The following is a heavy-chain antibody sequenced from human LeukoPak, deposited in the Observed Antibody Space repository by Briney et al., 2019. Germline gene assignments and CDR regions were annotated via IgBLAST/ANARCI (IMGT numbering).Heavy chain of an antibody. J-gene: IGHJ4*02. V-gene: IGHV3-21*01. D-gene: IGHD6-13*01. CDR3: ARALTWQQLATFDY. CDR1: GFTFSSYS. Sequence: PGGSLRLSCAASGFTFSSYSMNWVRQAPGKGLEWVSSISSSSSYIYYADSVKGRFTISRDNAKNSLYLQMNSLRAEDTAVYYCARALTWQQLATFDYWGQGTLVTVSS. CDR2: ISSSSSYI.